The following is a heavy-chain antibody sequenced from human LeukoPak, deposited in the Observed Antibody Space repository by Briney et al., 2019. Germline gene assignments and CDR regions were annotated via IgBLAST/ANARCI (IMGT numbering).Heavy chain of an antibody. CDR1: GFTFSTYC. D-gene: IGHD6-13*01. V-gene: IGHV3-23*01. J-gene: IGHJ6*02. CDR3: ANDFQQLVRGWYVHYYYGMDV. Sequence: GGSLRLSCAASGFTFSTYCMHWVRQAPGRGLEWVSAISGSGGSTYYADSVKGRFTISRDNSKNTLYLQMNSLRAEDTAVYYCANDFQQLVRGWYVHYYYGMDVWGQGTTVTVSS. CDR2: ISGSGGST.